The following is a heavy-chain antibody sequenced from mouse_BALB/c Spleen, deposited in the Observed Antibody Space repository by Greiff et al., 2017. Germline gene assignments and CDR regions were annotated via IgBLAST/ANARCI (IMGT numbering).Heavy chain of an antibody. Sequence: VQLHQSGAELVRPGVSVKISCKGSGYTFTDYAMHWVKQSHAKSLEWIGVISTYYGDASYNQKFKGKATMTVDKSSSTAYMELARLTSEDSAIYYCARAYYGNYHFDYWGQGTTLTVSS. CDR3: ARAYYGNYHFDY. D-gene: IGHD2-10*01. J-gene: IGHJ2*01. CDR1: GYTFTDYA. V-gene: IGHV1S137*01. CDR2: ISTYYGDA.